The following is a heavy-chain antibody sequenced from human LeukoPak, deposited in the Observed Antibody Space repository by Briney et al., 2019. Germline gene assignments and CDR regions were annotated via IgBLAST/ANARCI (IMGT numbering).Heavy chain of an antibody. CDR1: GYTFTSYY. J-gene: IGHJ6*03. CDR2: INPSGGST. V-gene: IGHV1-46*01. D-gene: IGHD3-3*01. CDR3: ARNARWSGYSYMDV. Sequence: ASVKVSCKASGYTFTSYYMHWVRQAPGQGLEWMGIINPSGGSTSYAQKFQGRVTMTRDTSTSTAYMELRSLRSDDTAMYYCARNARWSGYSYMDVWGKGTTVTVSS.